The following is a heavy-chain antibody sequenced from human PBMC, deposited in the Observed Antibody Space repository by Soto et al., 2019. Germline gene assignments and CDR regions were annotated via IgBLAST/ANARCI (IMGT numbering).Heavy chain of an antibody. CDR3: ARDLRDRYSSSWYGGRYYYYGMDV. CDR1: GYTFTGYY. J-gene: IGHJ6*02. Sequence: GASVKVSCKASGYTFTGYYIHWVRQAPGQGLEWMGWIDPNSGGTNYAQKFQVWVTMTRDTSISTAYMELGRLRSDDTAVYYCARDLRDRYSSSWYGGRYYYYGMDVWGQGTTVTVSS. D-gene: IGHD6-13*01. V-gene: IGHV1-2*04. CDR2: IDPNSGGT.